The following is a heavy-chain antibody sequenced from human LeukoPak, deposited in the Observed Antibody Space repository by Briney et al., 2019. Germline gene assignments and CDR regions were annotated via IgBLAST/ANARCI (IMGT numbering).Heavy chain of an antibody. Sequence: PSETLSLTCTVSGGSISSYYWSWIWQPPGKGLEWIGYIYYSGSTNYNPSLKSRVTISVDTSKNQVSLKVSSVTAADTAVYYCARSFFSGDYMDVWGKGTTVTDPS. J-gene: IGHJ6*03. CDR1: GGSISSYY. V-gene: IGHV4-59*01. D-gene: IGHD2-15*01. CDR2: IYYSGST. CDR3: ARSFFSGDYMDV.